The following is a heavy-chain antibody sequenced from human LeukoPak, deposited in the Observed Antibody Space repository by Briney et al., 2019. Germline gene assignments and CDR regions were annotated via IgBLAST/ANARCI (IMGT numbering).Heavy chain of an antibody. CDR2: INSDGSST. CDR3: ARVPGARGPLNN. V-gene: IGHV3-74*01. D-gene: IGHD3-10*01. Sequence: GGSLRLSCAASGFTFSSYWMHWVRQAPGKGLVWVSRINSDGSSTSYADSVKGRFTISRDNAKNTLYLQMNSLRAEDTAVYYGARVPGARGPLNNWGQGTLVTVSS. J-gene: IGHJ4*02. CDR1: GFTFSSYW.